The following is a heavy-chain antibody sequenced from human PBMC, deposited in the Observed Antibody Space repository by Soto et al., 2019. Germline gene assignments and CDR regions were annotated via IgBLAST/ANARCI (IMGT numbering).Heavy chain of an antibody. CDR2: IYYSGST. Sequence: QVQLQESGPGLVKPSETLSLTCTVSGGSISSYYWSWIRQPPGKGLEWIGYIYYSGSTNYNPSLKSRVTISVDTSKNQFSLKLSSVTAADTAVYYCARGLIVVATRDGWFDPWGQGTLVTVSS. J-gene: IGHJ5*02. D-gene: IGHD1-26*01. CDR3: ARGLIVVATRDGWFDP. CDR1: GGSISSYY. V-gene: IGHV4-59*01.